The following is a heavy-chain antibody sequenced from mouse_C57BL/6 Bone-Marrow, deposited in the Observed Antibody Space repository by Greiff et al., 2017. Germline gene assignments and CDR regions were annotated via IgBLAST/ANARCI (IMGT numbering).Heavy chain of an antibody. V-gene: IGHV8-8*01. D-gene: IGHD2-4*01. CDR2: IWWDDDK. J-gene: IGHJ3*01. Sequence: QVTLKESGPGILQPSQTLSLTCSFSGFSLSTFGMGVGWIRQPSGKGLEWLAHIWWDDDKYYNPALKSRLTVTTDTSKTQVFLKFANVDTDDTATYCCARIADYGGAWFAYWGQGTLVTVSA. CDR1: GFSLSTFGMG. CDR3: ARIADYGGAWFAY.